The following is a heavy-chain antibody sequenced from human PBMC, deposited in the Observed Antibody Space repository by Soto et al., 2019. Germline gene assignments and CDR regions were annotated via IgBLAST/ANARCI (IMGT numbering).Heavy chain of an antibody. V-gene: IGHV3-30-3*01. CDR3: ARDLMEVTFHWFDP. CDR1: GFTFSSYA. J-gene: IGHJ5*02. D-gene: IGHD3-16*01. CDR2: ISYDGSNK. Sequence: GGSLRLSCAASGFTFSSYAMHWVRQAPGKGLEWVAVISYDGSNKYYADSVKGRFTISRDNSKNTLYLQMNSLRAEDTAVYYCARDLMEVTFHWFDPWGQGTLVTVSS.